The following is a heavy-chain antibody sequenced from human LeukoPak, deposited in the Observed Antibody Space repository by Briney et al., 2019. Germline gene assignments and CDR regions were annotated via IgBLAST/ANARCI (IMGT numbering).Heavy chain of an antibody. CDR2: INAGNGNT. CDR1: GYTFTSYA. D-gene: IGHD6-19*01. V-gene: IGHV1-3*03. J-gene: IGHJ4*02. CDR3: ATHHHSGWTPDY. Sequence: ASVKVSCKASGYTFTSYAIHWVRQAPGQRLEWMGWINAGNGNTKYSQEFQGRVTITRDTSASTAYMELSSLRSEDTAVYYCATHHHSGWTPDYWGQGTLVTVSS.